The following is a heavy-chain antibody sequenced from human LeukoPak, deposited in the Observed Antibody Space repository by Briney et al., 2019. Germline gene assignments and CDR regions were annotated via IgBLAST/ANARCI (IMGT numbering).Heavy chain of an antibody. Sequence: SETLSLTCTVSGGSISSYYWSWIRQPPGKGLEWIGYIYYSGSTNYNPSLKSRVTISVDTSKNQFSLKLSSVTAADTAVYCCARHTGGWGSFDYWGQGTLVTVSS. D-gene: IGHD7-27*01. CDR2: IYYSGST. CDR1: GGSISSYY. J-gene: IGHJ4*02. CDR3: ARHTGGWGSFDY. V-gene: IGHV4-59*08.